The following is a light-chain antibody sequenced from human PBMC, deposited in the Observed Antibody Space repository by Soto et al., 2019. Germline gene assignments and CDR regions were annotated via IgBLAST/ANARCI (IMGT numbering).Light chain of an antibody. CDR3: QQYETYPPLT. CDR2: KPS. CDR1: QLIXTW. J-gene: IGKJ1*01. Sequence: PMTQSPSGLSASVVDRITIPCRASQLIXTWLVWFQRKPGKAPKTLSSKPSSLENAVPSRFRGSGSGRESTLTISSMQPADFVKYYCQQYETYPPLTVGQRTKVDIK. V-gene: IGKV1-5*03.